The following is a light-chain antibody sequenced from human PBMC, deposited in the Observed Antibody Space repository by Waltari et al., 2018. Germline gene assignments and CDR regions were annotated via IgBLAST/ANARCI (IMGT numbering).Light chain of an antibody. CDR2: DAS. CDR1: QSVGSF. V-gene: IGKV3-11*01. J-gene: IGKJ2*01. CDR3: QQRTDWRGT. Sequence: EVVLTQSPATLSLSPGARATLPCRASQSVGSFLAWDQQKPGQAPRLLIYDASDRATGVPARFSGSGSGTAFTLTISSLEPEDFAVYYCQQRTDWRGTFGQGTKLEIK.